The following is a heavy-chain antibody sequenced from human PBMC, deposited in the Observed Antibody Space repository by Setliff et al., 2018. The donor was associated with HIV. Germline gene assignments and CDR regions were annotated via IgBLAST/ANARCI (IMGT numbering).Heavy chain of an antibody. D-gene: IGHD6-13*01. V-gene: IGHV3-21*06. J-gene: IGHJ5*02. CDR2: ISSNSGEI. CDR3: ARDLPGMAP. CDR1: GFTFSGYS. Sequence: PGGSLRLSCAASGFTFSGYSMNWVRQAPGKGLEWVSSISSNSGEIFYAESLKGRFTISRDNPKNSLYLQMNSLRAEDSAVYYCARDLPGMAPWGQGTLVTV.